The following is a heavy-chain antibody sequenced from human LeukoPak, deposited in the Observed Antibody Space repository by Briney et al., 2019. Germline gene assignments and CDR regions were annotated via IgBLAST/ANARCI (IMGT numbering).Heavy chain of an antibody. Sequence: PSETLSLTCTVSGGSISSSSYYWGWIRQPPGKGLEWIGSIYYSGSTYYNPSLKSRVTISVDTSKNQFSLKLSSVTAADTAVYYCARQDMTTVTTLDYWGQGTLVTGSS. CDR3: ARQDMTTVTTLDY. CDR1: GGSISSSSYY. D-gene: IGHD4-17*01. V-gene: IGHV4-39*01. CDR2: IYYSGST. J-gene: IGHJ4*02.